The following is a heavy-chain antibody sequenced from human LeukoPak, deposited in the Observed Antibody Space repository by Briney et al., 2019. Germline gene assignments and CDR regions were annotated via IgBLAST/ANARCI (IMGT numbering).Heavy chain of an antibody. CDR2: IYYGGST. Sequence: SETLSLTCTVSGGSISSSGYYWGWIRQPPGKGLEWIGSIYYGGSTYYNPFLKSRVTISVDTSKNQFSLKLSSVTAADTAVYYCARDSVGAMGYWGQGTLVTVSS. V-gene: IGHV4-39*07. CDR1: GGSISSSGYY. D-gene: IGHD1-26*01. J-gene: IGHJ4*02. CDR3: ARDSVGAMGY.